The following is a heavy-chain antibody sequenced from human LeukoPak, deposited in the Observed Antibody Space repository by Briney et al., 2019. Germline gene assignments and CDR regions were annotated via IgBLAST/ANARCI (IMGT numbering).Heavy chain of an antibody. V-gene: IGHV4-30-2*01. CDR2: IYHSGST. D-gene: IGHD1-26*01. CDR1: GGSISSGGYY. CDR3: ARDRRFRIVGATVDAFDI. J-gene: IGHJ3*02. Sequence: SQTLSLTCTVSGGSISSGGYYWSWIRQPPGKGLEWIGYIYHSGSTYYNPSLKSRVTISVDTSKNHFSLKLSSVTAADTAVYYCARDRRFRIVGATVDAFDIWGQGTMVTVSS.